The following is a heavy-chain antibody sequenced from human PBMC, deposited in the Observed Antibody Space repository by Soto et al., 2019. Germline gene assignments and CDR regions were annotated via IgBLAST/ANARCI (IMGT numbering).Heavy chain of an antibody. CDR3: ASEYSSSSCGY. D-gene: IGHD6-6*01. CDR2: INHSGSP. Sequence: SETLSLTCAVYGGSFSGYYWSWIRQPQGKGLEWIGEINHSGSPNYNPSLKSRVTISVDTSKNQFSLKLSSVPAADTAVYYCASEYSSSSCGYWGQGTLVTVS. V-gene: IGHV4-34*01. J-gene: IGHJ4*02. CDR1: GGSFSGYY.